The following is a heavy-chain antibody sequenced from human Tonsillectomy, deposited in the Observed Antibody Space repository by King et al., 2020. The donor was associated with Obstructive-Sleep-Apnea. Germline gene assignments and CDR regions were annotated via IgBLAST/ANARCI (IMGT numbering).Heavy chain of an antibody. CDR3: AREGPMMDSSGSFDY. CDR1: GFTFRSYS. Sequence: VQLVESGGGLVQPGGSLRLSCAASGFTFRSYSMNWVRQAPGKGLEWVSYISSSSSTIYYADFVKGRFTISRDNAKNSLYLQMNSLRAEDTAVYYCAREGPMMDSSGSFDYWGQGTLVTVSS. D-gene: IGHD3-22*01. CDR2: ISSSSSTI. V-gene: IGHV3-48*04. J-gene: IGHJ4*02.